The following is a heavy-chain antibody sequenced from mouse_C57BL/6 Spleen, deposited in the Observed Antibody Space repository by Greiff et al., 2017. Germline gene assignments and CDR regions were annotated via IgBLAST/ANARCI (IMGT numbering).Heavy chain of an antibody. V-gene: IGHV1-80*01. CDR3: ARRGDYDGRGEADD. Sequence: QVQLQQSGAELVKPGASVKISCKASGYAFSSYWMNWVKQRPGKGLEWIGQIYPGDGDTNYNGKFKGKATLTADKSSSTAYMQLSSLTSEDSAVYFCARRGDYDGRGEADDWGQGTTLTVSS. D-gene: IGHD2-4*01. J-gene: IGHJ2*01. CDR1: GYAFSSYW. CDR2: IYPGDGDT.